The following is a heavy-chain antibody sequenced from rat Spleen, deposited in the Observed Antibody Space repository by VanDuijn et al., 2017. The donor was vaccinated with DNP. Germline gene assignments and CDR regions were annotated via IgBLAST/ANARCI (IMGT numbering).Heavy chain of an antibody. Sequence: EVQLVESGGGLIQPGRSLKLSCVASGFTFDGYWMTWIRQVPGKGLEWVASITSGGGSTYYRDSVRGRFTISRDNGESSLYLQMNSLWSEDTATYYCARVQLGYYALDAWGQGISVTVSS. CDR1: GFTFDGYW. V-gene: IGHV5-31*01. D-gene: IGHD5-1*01. CDR3: ARVQLGYYALDA. CDR2: ITSGGGST. J-gene: IGHJ4*01.